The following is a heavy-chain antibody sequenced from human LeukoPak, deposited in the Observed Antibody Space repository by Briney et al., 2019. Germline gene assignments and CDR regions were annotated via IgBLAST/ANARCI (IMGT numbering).Heavy chain of an antibody. CDR3: AKDRGSSQPYYYYYYMDV. J-gene: IGHJ6*03. D-gene: IGHD6-6*01. Sequence: GGSLRLSCAASGFTFSSYGMHWVRQAPGKGLEWVAVIWYGGSNKYYADSVKGRFTISRDNSKNTLYLQMNSLRAEDTAVYYCAKDRGSSQPYYYYYYMDVWGKGTTVTVSS. V-gene: IGHV3-30*02. CDR1: GFTFSSYG. CDR2: IWYGGSNK.